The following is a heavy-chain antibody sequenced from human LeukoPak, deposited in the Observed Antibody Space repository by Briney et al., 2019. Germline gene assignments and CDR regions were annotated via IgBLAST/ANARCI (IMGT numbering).Heavy chain of an antibody. CDR3: ARVHLWFGELLEPVAFDI. Sequence: NPSETLSLTCAVYGGSFSGYYWSWIRQPPGKGLEWIGEINHSGSTNYNPSLKSRVTISVDTSKNQFSLKLSSVTAADTAVYYCARVHLWFGELLEPVAFDIWGQGTMVTVSS. J-gene: IGHJ3*02. V-gene: IGHV4-34*01. D-gene: IGHD3-10*01. CDR1: GGSFSGYY. CDR2: INHSGST.